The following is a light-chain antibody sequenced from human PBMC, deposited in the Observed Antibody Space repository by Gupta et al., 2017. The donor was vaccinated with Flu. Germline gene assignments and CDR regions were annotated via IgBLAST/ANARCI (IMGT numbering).Light chain of an antibody. CDR2: GAS. CDR1: QSVSSN. Sequence: EIVMTQSPATLSVSPGERATLSCRASQSVSSNLAWYQQKPGQAPRLLIYGASTRATGIPARFSGSGCGTEFTLTISIRHSEDFAVYYCQQDNNWPPVTFGQGTRLEIK. J-gene: IGKJ5*01. CDR3: QQDNNWPPVT. V-gene: IGKV3-15*01.